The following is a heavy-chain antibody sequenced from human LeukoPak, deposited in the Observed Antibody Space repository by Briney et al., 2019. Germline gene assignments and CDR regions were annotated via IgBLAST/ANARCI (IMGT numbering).Heavy chain of an antibody. V-gene: IGHV4-34*01. CDR3: ARGGSTLHSAGGHDIEFYYYYYMDV. CDR1: GGSFSGYY. Sequence: SETLSLTCAVYGGSFSGYYWSWIRQPPGKGLEWIGSIYHSGSTYYNPSLKSRVTISVDTSKNQFSLKLSSVTAADTAVYYCARGGSTLHSAGGHDIEFYYYYYMDVWGKGTTVTISS. D-gene: IGHD3-9*01. J-gene: IGHJ6*03. CDR2: IYHSGST.